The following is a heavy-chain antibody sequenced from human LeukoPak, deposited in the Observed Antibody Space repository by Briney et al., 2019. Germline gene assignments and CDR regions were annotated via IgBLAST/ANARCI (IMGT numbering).Heavy chain of an antibody. CDR1: GFTFSSYG. V-gene: IGHV3-33*01. CDR3: AREIRVTVVPAAIDY. CDR2: IWYDGSNK. J-gene: IGHJ3*01. D-gene: IGHD2-2*01. Sequence: GRSLRLSCAASGFTFSSYGMHWVRQAPGKGLEWVAVIWYDGSNKYYADSVKGRFTISRDNSKNTVYLQTNSLRDEDTAVYYCAREIRVTVVPAAIDYWGQGTMVTVSS.